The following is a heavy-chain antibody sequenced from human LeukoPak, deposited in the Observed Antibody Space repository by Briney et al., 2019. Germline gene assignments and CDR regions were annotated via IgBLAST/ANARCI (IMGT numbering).Heavy chain of an antibody. V-gene: IGHV4-59*08. CDR2: IYYSGST. Sequence: SETLSLTCTVSGGSISNYYCSWIRQPPGKGLEWIGYIYYSGSTNYNPSLKSRVTISVDTSKNQFSLKLSSVTAADTAVYYCARHPTVTTSYFDYWGQGTLVTVSS. CDR3: ARHPTVTTSYFDY. CDR1: GGSISNYY. D-gene: IGHD4-17*01. J-gene: IGHJ4*02.